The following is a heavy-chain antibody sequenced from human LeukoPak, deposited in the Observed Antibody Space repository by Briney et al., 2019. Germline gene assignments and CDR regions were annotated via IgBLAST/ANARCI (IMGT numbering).Heavy chain of an antibody. V-gene: IGHV4-31*03. Sequence: PSETLSLTCTVSGGPISSGGYYWTWIRQHPGKALEWIGFIDYSGSTQYNPSLQSRVTIYVDMSNNLFSLKVTFVTAADTAVYYCARAPLFEMGSGYFDTWGQESWSASPQ. CDR3: ARAPLFEMGSGYFDT. CDR2: IDYSGST. J-gene: IGHJ5*01. D-gene: IGHD3-22*01. CDR1: GGPISSGGYY.